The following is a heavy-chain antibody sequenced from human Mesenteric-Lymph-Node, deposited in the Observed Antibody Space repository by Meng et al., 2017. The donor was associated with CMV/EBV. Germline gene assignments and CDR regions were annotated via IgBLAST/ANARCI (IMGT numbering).Heavy chain of an antibody. D-gene: IGHD6-13*01. V-gene: IGHV3-21*01. Sequence: GESLKISCVVSGFSFSIYSMNWVRQAPGKGLEWVSSISHTGSYIYYADSVKGRFTISRDNAKNSLYLQMNSLRTEDTAVYYCAGGDSSSWYGDFYYYYYGMDVWGQGTTVTVSS. J-gene: IGHJ6*02. CDR2: ISHTGSYI. CDR1: GFSFSIYS. CDR3: AGGDSSSWYGDFYYYYYGMDV.